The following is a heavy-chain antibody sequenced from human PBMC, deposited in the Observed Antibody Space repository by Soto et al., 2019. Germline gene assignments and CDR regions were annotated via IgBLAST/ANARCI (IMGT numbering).Heavy chain of an antibody. D-gene: IGHD4-17*01. CDR3: ARANYGECDY. CDR1: GYTFINYA. J-gene: IGHJ4*02. V-gene: IGHV1-18*01. Sequence: QVQLEQSGAEVKKPGASVKVSCKASGYTFINYAFSWVRQAPGQGLEWMGWISTYNGNTNYAQNLQGRVTMTTDTSTNTAYMELRSLRSDDTAVYYCARANYGECDYWGQGTLVTVSS. CDR2: ISTYNGNT.